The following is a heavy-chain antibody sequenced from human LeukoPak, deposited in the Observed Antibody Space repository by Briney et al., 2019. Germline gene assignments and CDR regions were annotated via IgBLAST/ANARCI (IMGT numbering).Heavy chain of an antibody. CDR3: ASTGTAAAGARHFDY. J-gene: IGHJ4*02. V-gene: IGHV4-31*03. Sequence: SQTLSLTCTVSGGSISSGGYYWSWIRQHPGKGLEWIGYIYYSGSTYYNPSLKSRVTISVDTSKNQFSLKLSSVTAADTAVYYCASTGTAAAGARHFDYWGQGTLVTVSS. CDR1: GGSISSGGYY. D-gene: IGHD6-13*01. CDR2: IYYSGST.